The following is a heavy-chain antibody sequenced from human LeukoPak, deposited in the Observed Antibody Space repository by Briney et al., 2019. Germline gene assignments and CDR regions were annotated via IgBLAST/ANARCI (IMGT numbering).Heavy chain of an antibody. CDR1: GFTVSDNF. CDR3: AKELAVVRGLGALDI. J-gene: IGHJ3*02. D-gene: IGHD3-22*01. CDR2: IYSGGDT. Sequence: GGSLRLSCAASGFTVSDNFMTWVRQAPGKGLEWVSIIYSGGDTYYADSVTGRFTISRDNSKNTLYLQMNSLRAEDTAVYYCAKELAVVRGLGALDIWGQGTMVTVSS. V-gene: IGHV3-53*01.